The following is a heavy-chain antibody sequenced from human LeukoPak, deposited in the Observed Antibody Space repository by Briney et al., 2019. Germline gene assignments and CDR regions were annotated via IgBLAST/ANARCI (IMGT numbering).Heavy chain of an antibody. CDR1: GGSISSGDDY. V-gene: IGHV4-30-4*01. Sequence: SETLSLTCTASGGSISSGDDYWSRIRQPPGKGLEWIGCIYHSGTTYYNPSLKSRASISVDTSKNQFSLKLSSVTAADTAVYFCARLVGYYSRGSCYHSDYWGQGSLVTVSS. J-gene: IGHJ4*02. D-gene: IGHD2-15*01. CDR2: IYHSGTT. CDR3: ARLVGYYSRGSCYHSDY.